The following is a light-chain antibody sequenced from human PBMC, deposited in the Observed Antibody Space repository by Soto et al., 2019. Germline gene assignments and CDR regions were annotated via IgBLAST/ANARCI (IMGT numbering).Light chain of an antibody. CDR1: QSVSSS. V-gene: IGKV3-11*01. J-gene: IGKJ5*01. Sequence: EIVLTQSPATLSLSPGERATLSCRASQSVSSSLAWYQQNPCQAHRLLIYDASNRATGIPARFSGSGSGTDFTLTISSLEPEDFAVYYRPQRSSNWPPVTSGNGTRLEIK. CDR3: PQRSSNWPPVT. CDR2: DAS.